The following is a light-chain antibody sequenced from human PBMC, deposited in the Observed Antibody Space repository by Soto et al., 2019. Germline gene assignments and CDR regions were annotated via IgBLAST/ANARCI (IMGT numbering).Light chain of an antibody. V-gene: IGKV1-5*03. CDR1: QTISSW. J-gene: IGKJ5*01. Sequence: DIQMTKYPSTLSASVGDRVTITCRASQTISSWLAWYQQKPGKAPKLLIYKASSLESGVPSRFSGSGSGTEFTLTISSLQPDDFATYYCQQYNSYSTFGHGTRLEI. CDR3: QQYNSYST. CDR2: KAS.